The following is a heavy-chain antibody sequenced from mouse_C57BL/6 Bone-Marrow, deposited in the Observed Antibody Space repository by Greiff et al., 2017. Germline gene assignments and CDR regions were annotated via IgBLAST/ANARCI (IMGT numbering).Heavy chain of an antibody. CDR3: ARRTVPYWYFDV. CDR1: DSEVFPIAY. Sequence: QVHVKQSGSELRSPGSSVKLSCKDFDSEVFPIAYMSWVRKKPGHGLDCIGGILPSIGRTIYGEKFEDKATLDADTLSNTAYLELNSLTSEDSAIYYCARRTVPYWYFDVWGTGTTVTVSS. CDR2: ILPSIGRT. D-gene: IGHD1-1*01. V-gene: IGHV15-2*01. J-gene: IGHJ1*03.